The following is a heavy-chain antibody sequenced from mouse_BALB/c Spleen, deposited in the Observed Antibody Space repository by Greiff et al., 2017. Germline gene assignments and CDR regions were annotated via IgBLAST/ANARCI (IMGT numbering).Heavy chain of an antibody. CDR3: ARTGYYGNYEGFDY. Sequence: QVQLQQSGAELVRPGVSVKISCKGSGYTFTDYAMHWVKQSHAKSLEWIGVISTYYGDASYNQKFKGKATMTVDKSSSTAYMELARLTSEDSAIYYCARTGYYGNYEGFDYWGQGTTLTVSS. CDR1: GYTFTDYA. D-gene: IGHD2-1*01. CDR2: ISTYYGDA. J-gene: IGHJ2*01. V-gene: IGHV1S137*01.